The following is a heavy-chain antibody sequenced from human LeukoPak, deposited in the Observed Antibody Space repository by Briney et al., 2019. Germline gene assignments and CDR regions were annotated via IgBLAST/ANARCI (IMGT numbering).Heavy chain of an antibody. CDR1: AFSLNTYW. J-gene: IGHJ6*03. D-gene: IGHD5-18*01. Sequence: PGGSLRLSCAASAFSLNTYWMSRDRRAPGNGLEWVSVINSGGRTYSADSVKRIFTISRNNSKTTQYLQRNRQGAETPALYYCARVGSRIRGDYMDVWGKGTTVTISS. CDR3: ARVGSRIRGDYMDV. V-gene: IGHV3-66*01. CDR2: INSGGRT.